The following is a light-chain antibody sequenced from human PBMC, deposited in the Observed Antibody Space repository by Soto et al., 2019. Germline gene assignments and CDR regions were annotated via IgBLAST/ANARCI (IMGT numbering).Light chain of an antibody. Sequence: QSVLTQPASVSGSPGQWITISCTGTSSDVGGYIYVSWYQQHPGKAPKLMIYDVSNRPSGVSNRFSGSKSGNTASLTISGLQAEDEADYYCSSYTSSSTRVFGTGTKVTVL. J-gene: IGLJ1*01. CDR2: DVS. V-gene: IGLV2-14*01. CDR3: SSYTSSSTRV. CDR1: SSDVGGYIY.